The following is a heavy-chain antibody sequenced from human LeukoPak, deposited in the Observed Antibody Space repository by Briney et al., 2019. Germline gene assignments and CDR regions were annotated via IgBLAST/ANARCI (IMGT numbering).Heavy chain of an antibody. CDR3: ARHRIRARSFDF. D-gene: IGHD6-6*01. CDR2: LKEDGSEE. J-gene: IGHJ4*02. Sequence: GGSLRLSCAVSGFTYRDYWMTWVRRAPGEGLEWVATLKEDGSEEYYVDSVKGRFTISRDNAKNSLYLQMNSLRVDDTAVYFCARHRIRARSFDFWGQGTLVIVSS. V-gene: IGHV3-7*01. CDR1: GFTYRDYW.